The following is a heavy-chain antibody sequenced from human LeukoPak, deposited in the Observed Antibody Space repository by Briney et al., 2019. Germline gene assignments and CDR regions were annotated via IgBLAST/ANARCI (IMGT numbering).Heavy chain of an antibody. D-gene: IGHD3-9*01. CDR3: ARDGYDILTGYELDY. Sequence: SVKVSCKASGGTFSSYAISWVRQAPGQGLEWMGGIIPIFGTANYAQKFQGRVTITADESTSTAYMELSSLRSEDTAVYYCARDGYDILTGYELDYWGQGTLVTVSS. CDR1: GGTFSSYA. V-gene: IGHV1-69*13. J-gene: IGHJ4*02. CDR2: IIPIFGTA.